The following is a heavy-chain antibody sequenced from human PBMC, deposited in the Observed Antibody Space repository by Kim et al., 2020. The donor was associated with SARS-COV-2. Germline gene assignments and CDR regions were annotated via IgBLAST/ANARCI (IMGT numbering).Heavy chain of an antibody. J-gene: IGHJ4*02. V-gene: IGHV3-7*01. Sequence: LSLTCVASGFTYDLFWMAWVRQAPGKGLEWVATIYQDGSEKYYVDSVKGRFSISRDNARNSVYLQMNSLRAEDTAMYYCARDRMPVAGRRFFDYWGQGILVTVSS. CDR3: ARDRMPVAGRRFFDY. CDR1: GFTYDLFW. D-gene: IGHD6-19*01. CDR2: IYQDGSEK.